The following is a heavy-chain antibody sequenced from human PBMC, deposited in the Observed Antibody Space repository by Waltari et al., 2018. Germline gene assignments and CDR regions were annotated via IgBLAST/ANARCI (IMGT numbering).Heavy chain of an antibody. CDR1: GFMFSIYP. CDR3: AKADFGDPYWFFDL. D-gene: IGHD3-10*01. J-gene: IGHJ2*01. V-gene: IGHV3-23*01. Sequence: EGQLLESGGGLVQTGGSLRLSCEASGFMFSIYPMAWVRQAPGKGRDWVSTITADGRSRNYADSVKGRFTISRDNSKNILDLQMNTLRAEDTAVYFCAKADFGDPYWFFDLWGRGTLLTVSS. CDR2: ITADGRSR.